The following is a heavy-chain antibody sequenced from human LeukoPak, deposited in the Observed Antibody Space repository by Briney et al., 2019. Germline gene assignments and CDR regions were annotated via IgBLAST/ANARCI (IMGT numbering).Heavy chain of an antibody. Sequence: GGSLRLSCAASGFTFSSYWMHWVRQAPGKGLVWVSRISGDGSTTGYADSVKGRFTISRDNAKNTLFLQMSSLRAEDTAVYYCARDNKWNYPDCWGQGTLVTVSS. CDR3: ARDNKWNYPDC. D-gene: IGHD1-7*01. J-gene: IGHJ4*02. CDR2: ISGDGSTT. CDR1: GFTFSSYW. V-gene: IGHV3-74*01.